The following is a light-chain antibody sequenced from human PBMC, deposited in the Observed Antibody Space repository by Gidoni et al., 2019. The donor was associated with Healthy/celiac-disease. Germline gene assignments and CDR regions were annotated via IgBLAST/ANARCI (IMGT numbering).Light chain of an antibody. Sequence: EIVLTQSPGTLSLSPGERATLSCRASQSVSSSYLAWYQQKPGQAPRLLIYGASSRTTGIPDRFSGRGSGTDFTLTISRLEPEDFAVYYCQQYGSSPRTFGQXTRLEIK. CDR1: QSVSSSY. CDR3: QQYGSSPRT. CDR2: GAS. V-gene: IGKV3-20*01. J-gene: IGKJ5*01.